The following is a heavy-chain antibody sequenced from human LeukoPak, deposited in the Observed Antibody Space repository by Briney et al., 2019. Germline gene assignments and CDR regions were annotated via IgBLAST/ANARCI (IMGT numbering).Heavy chain of an antibody. D-gene: IGHD1-26*01. CDR2: IKQDGSEK. Sequence: GGSLRLSCATSGFIFSNYWLTWVRQSPGKGLEWVANIKQDGSEKYYVDSVKGRFTISRDNAKNSVYLQMNSLRVEDTAVYYCAKDFSGSYHSDFDYWGQGTLVTVSS. CDR3: AKDFSGSYHSDFDY. V-gene: IGHV3-7*03. J-gene: IGHJ4*02. CDR1: GFIFSNYW.